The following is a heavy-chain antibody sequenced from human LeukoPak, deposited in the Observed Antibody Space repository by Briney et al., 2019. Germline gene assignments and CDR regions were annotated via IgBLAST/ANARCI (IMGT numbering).Heavy chain of an antibody. CDR2: ISGSGGST. CDR1: GFTFDDYG. CDR3: AKDDIVVVPAAIPLGY. V-gene: IGHV3-23*01. D-gene: IGHD2-2*02. J-gene: IGHJ4*02. Sequence: GGSLRLSCAASGFTFDDYGMSWVRQAPGKGLEWVSAISGSGGSTYYADSVKGRFTISGDNSKNTLYLQMNSLRAEDTAVYYCAKDDIVVVPAAIPLGYWGQGTLVTVSS.